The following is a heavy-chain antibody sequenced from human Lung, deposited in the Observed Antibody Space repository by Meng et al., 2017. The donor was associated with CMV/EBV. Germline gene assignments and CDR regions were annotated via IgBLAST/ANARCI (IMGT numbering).Heavy chain of an antibody. J-gene: IGHJ4*02. V-gene: IGHV3-48*04. Sequence: GGSLRLXXAASGFTFSSYSMNWVRQAPGKGLEWISSISSSGGAIFYVNSVRGRSTISRDNTKNSLYLQMNSLRAEDTAVYYCAGEWSGYGVDYWGQGALVTVSS. CDR3: AGEWSGYGVDY. CDR2: ISSSGGAI. CDR1: GFTFSSYS. D-gene: IGHD5-18*01.